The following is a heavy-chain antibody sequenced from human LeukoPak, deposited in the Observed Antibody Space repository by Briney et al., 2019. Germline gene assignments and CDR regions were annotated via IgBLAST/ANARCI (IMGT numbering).Heavy chain of an antibody. J-gene: IGHJ1*01. CDR2: ISLIGGST. V-gene: IGHV3-23*01. CDR3: AKKDRYSSGRAGYFQH. Sequence: PGGSLRLSCAASGFTFSSYAMSWVRQPPGKGLEWVSTISLIGGSTYYADSVKGRFTISRDNSKNTVYLQMNSLRADDTAVYYCAKKDRYSSGRAGYFQHWGQGTLVTVSS. CDR1: GFTFSSYA. D-gene: IGHD6-19*01.